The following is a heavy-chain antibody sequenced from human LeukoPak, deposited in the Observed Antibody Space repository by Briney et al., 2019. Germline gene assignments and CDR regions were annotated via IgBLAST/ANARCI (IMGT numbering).Heavy chain of an antibody. J-gene: IGHJ4*02. CDR1: GFTFKNAS. CDR3: AHRDTTLVRVAY. CDR2: IRSKTNGGTT. V-gene: IGHV3-15*01. Sequence: PRGSLRLSCAASGFTFKNASLTWVRQAPGKGLEWVGRIRSKTNGGTTDYAAPVKGRFTISRDDSKNTLYLQMNSLTAEDTAVYFCAHRDTTLVRVAYWGQGSLVTVSS. D-gene: IGHD5-18*01.